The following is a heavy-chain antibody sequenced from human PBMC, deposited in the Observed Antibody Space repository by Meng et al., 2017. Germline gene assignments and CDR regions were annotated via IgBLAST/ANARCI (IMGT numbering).Heavy chain of an antibody. Sequence: GESLKISCAASGFTFSSYGMHWVRQAPGKGLEWVAVIWYDGSNKYDADSVKGRFTISRYNSKKTLYLQKNRLRAEDTAVYYCARDSNRWGALKYWGQGTMVTVSS. J-gene: IGHJ4*02. CDR2: IWYDGSNK. CDR1: GFTFSSYG. CDR3: ARDSNRWGALKY. V-gene: IGHV3-33*01. D-gene: IGHD3-16*01.